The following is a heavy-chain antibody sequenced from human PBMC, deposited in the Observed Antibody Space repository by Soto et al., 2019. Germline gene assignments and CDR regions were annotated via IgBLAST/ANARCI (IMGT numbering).Heavy chain of an antibody. CDR1: GFTFVDYA. CDR2: IRNPGYGGTT. Sequence: SLKLSSTGSGFTFVDYAMTWARPAPGKGLEWVGFIRNPGYGGTTEYATSVKGRFIISRDDSMSSAYLQLNSLKVDDSAVYYCVRGSFGYYGPWGQGTLVTVSS. V-gene: IGHV3-49*04. D-gene: IGHD3-3*01. J-gene: IGHJ5*02. CDR3: VRGSFGYYGP.